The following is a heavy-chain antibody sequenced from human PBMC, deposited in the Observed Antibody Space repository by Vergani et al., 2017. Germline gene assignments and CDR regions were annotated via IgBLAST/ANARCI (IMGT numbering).Heavy chain of an antibody. D-gene: IGHD3-22*01. CDR1: GGSNSSGSYY. CDR3: ARDPDYYDSSGYSAANI. V-gene: IGHV4-39*02. J-gene: IGHJ3*02. Sequence: QVQLQESGPGLVKPSQTLSLTCTVSGGSNSSGSYYWGWIRQPPGKGLEWIGSIYYSGSTYYNPSLKSRVTISVDTSKNQFSLKLSSVTAADTAVYYCARDPDYYDSSGYSAANIWGQGTMVTVSS. CDR2: IYYSGST.